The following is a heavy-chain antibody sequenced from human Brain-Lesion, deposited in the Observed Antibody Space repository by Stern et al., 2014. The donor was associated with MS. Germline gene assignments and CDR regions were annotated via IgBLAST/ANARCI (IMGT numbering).Heavy chain of an antibody. CDR1: GGSISSSTYY. D-gene: IGHD1-26*01. CDR3: ARHDSVPRPSQLYSARDRGPGYFDY. Sequence: MQLVESGPGLVKPSETLSLTCTVSGGSISSSTYYWAWIRQPPGKGLEWIGNIYYSGFTYYNPSLKSRFTISVDMSKNQFSLKLSSVPAADTAIYYCARHDSVPRPSQLYSARDRGPGYFDYWGQGTLVTVSS. V-gene: IGHV4-39*01. J-gene: IGHJ4*02. CDR2: IYYSGFT.